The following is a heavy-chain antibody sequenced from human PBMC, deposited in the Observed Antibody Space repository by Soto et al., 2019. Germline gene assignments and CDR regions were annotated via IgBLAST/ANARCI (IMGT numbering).Heavy chain of an antibody. D-gene: IGHD2-2*01. CDR1: GGSISSGGYY. Sequence: SETLSLTCTVSGGSISSGGYYWSWIRQHPGKGLEWIGYIYYSGSTYYNPSLKSRVTISVDTSKNQFSLKLSSVTAADTAVYYCAGKLGYCSSTSCYGGDYYGMDVWCQGTTVTVSS. CDR3: AGKLGYCSSTSCYGGDYYGMDV. CDR2: IYYSGST. J-gene: IGHJ6*02. V-gene: IGHV4-31*03.